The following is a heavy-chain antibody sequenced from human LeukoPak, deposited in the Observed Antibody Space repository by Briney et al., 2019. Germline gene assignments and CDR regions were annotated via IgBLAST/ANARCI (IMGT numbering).Heavy chain of an antibody. CDR3: ARKGSSWYYFDY. CDR2: ISGSGSTK. Sequence: GGSLRLSCAASGCTFRSYEMNWVRQAPGKELEWGSYISGSGSTKYYADSVKGRFTISRDNAKNSLYLQMNSLRAEDTAVYYCARKGSSWYYFDYWGQGTLVTVSS. CDR1: GCTFRSYE. D-gene: IGHD6-13*01. J-gene: IGHJ4*02. V-gene: IGHV3-48*03.